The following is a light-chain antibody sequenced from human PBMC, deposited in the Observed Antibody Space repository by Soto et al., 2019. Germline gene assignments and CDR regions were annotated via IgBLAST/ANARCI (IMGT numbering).Light chain of an antibody. CDR2: AAS. CDR3: QQSLSIPFT. V-gene: IGKV1-39*01. J-gene: IGKJ3*01. CDR1: QSISSY. Sequence: DIQMTQSPSSLSASVGDRVTITCRAGQSISSYLNWYQQKPGKAPNLLISAASSLQSGVPSRFSGSGSGTDFTLTISSLQPEDFATYYCQQSLSIPFTFGPGTTVDIK.